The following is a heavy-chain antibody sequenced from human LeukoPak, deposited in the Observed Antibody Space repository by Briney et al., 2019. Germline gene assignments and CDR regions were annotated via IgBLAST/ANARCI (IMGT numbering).Heavy chain of an antibody. J-gene: IGHJ4*02. CDR2: ISGSSSTI. CDR1: GFTFSSYS. CDR3: AREPYSSGSYQVDY. D-gene: IGHD3-10*01. V-gene: IGHV3-48*01. Sequence: PGGSLRLYRAASGFTFSSYSMNWVRQAPGKGLEWVSYISGSSSTIYYADSVKGRFTISRDNAKNSLYVQMNSLRADDTAVYYCAREPYSSGSYQVDYWGQGTPVTVSS.